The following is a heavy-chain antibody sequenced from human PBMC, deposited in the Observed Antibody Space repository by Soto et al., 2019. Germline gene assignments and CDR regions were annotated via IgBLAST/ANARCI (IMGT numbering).Heavy chain of an antibody. D-gene: IGHD3-16*01. CDR2: INHSGST. CDR3: ARGHYGGDGIYYYYGMDV. Sequence: SETLSLTCAVYGGSFSGYYWSWIRHPPGKGLEWIGEINHSGSTNYNPSLKSRVTISVDTSKNQFSLKLSSVTAADTAVYYCARGHYGGDGIYYYYGMDVWGQGTTVTVSS. J-gene: IGHJ6*02. CDR1: GGSFSGYY. V-gene: IGHV4-34*01.